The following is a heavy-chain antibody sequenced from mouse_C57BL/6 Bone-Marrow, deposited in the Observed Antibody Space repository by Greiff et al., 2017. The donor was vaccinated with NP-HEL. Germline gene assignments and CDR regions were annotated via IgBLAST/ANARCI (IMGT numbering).Heavy chain of an antibody. V-gene: IGHV1-81*01. CDR1: GYTFTSYG. Sequence: QVQLKESGAELARPGASVKLSCKASGYTFTSYGISWVKQRTGQGLEWIGEIYPRSGNPYYNEKFKGKATLPADKSSSTAYMGIRSLTSEDSAVYCWARLGYYPSYAMDYWGQGTSVTVSS. J-gene: IGHJ4*01. CDR2: IYPRSGNP. CDR3: ARLGYYPSYAMDY. D-gene: IGHD2-3*01.